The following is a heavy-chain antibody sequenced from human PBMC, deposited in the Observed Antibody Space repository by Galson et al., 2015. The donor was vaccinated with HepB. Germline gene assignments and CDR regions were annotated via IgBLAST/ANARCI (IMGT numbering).Heavy chain of an antibody. CDR3: ARGSPPYYYGSGSSLDY. Sequence: SETLSLTCAVYGGSFSGYYWSWIRQPPGKGLEWIGEINHSGSTNYNPSLKSRVTISVDTSKNQFSLKLSSVTAADTAVYYCARGSPPYYYGSGSSLDYWGQGTLVIVSS. J-gene: IGHJ4*02. V-gene: IGHV4-34*01. CDR2: INHSGST. CDR1: GGSFSGYY. D-gene: IGHD3-10*01.